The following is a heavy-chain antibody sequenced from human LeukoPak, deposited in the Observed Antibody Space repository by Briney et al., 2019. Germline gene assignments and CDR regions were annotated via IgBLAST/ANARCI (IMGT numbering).Heavy chain of an antibody. J-gene: IGHJ6*03. CDR1: GFTFSSYA. CDR2: ISYDGSNK. V-gene: IGHV3-30-3*01. Sequence: GGSLRLSCAASGFTFSSYAMHWVRQAPGKGLEWVAVISYDGSNKYYADSVKGRFTISRDNSKNTLYLQMNSLRAEDTAVYYCAKDLSPLNLLVAANYYYYYMDVWGKGTTVTVSS. CDR3: AKDLSPLNLLVAANYYYYYMDV. D-gene: IGHD6-19*01.